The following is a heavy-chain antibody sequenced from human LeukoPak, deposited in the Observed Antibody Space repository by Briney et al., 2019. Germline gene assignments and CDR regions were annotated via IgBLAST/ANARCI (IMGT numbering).Heavy chain of an antibody. Sequence: GSSVKVSCKASGGTFSFSSYSLSWVRQAPGQGLEWMGGIIPIFGTAKYAQNFQGRVTITADKSTSTAYMELSSLRSEDTAVYYCARSAVLNYGMDVWGQGTTVTVSS. D-gene: IGHD2-8*01. J-gene: IGHJ6*02. CDR3: ARSAVLNYGMDV. CDR1: GGTFSFSSYS. CDR2: IIPIFGTA. V-gene: IGHV1-69*06.